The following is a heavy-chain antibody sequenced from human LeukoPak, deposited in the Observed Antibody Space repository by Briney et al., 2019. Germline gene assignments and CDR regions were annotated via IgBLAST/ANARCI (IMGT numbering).Heavy chain of an antibody. Sequence: GASVKVSCKASGYTFTSYDINWVRQATGQGLEWMGWMNPNSGNTGYAQKFQGRVTMTRNTSISTAYMELSSLRSEDTAVYYCATWNPVSNWFDPWGQGTLVTVSS. CDR3: ATWNPVSNWFDP. V-gene: IGHV1-8*01. CDR2: MNPNSGNT. J-gene: IGHJ5*02. D-gene: IGHD1-1*01. CDR1: GYTFTSYD.